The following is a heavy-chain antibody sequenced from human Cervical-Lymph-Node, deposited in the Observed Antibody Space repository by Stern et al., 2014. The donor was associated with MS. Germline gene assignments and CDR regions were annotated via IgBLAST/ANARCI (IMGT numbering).Heavy chain of an antibody. J-gene: IGHJ4*02. V-gene: IGHV1-46*01. D-gene: IGHD4-17*01. CDR3: ALMTTVTRGFDY. CDR1: GYTFTDYY. Sequence: QLVQSGAEVKKTGASVKVSCQTSGYTFTDYYLHWVRQAPGQGLEWMGIINPSGGSTSYAQKCQGRVTLTRDTSTGTVYMELSSLRSEDTAVYYCALMTTVTRGFDYWGQGTLVTVSS. CDR2: INPSGGST.